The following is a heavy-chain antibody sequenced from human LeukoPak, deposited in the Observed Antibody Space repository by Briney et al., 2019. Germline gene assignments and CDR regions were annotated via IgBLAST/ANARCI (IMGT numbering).Heavy chain of an antibody. Sequence: PGGSLRLSCAAPGFTFSSYGMSWVRQAPGKGLEWVSAISGSGGSTYYADSVKGRFTISRDNSKNTLYLQMNSLRAEDTAVYYCAKCQVEGNYYYMDVWGKGTTVTISS. D-gene: IGHD5-24*01. CDR1: GFTFSSYG. J-gene: IGHJ6*03. CDR3: AKCQVEGNYYYMDV. V-gene: IGHV3-23*01. CDR2: ISGSGGST.